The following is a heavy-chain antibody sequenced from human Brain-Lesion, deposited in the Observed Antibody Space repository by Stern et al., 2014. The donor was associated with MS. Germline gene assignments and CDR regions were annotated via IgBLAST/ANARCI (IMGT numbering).Heavy chain of an antibody. V-gene: IGHV3-74*02. D-gene: IGHD5-18*01. CDR1: GFTFSTYW. J-gene: IGHJ5*02. Sequence: EAQLVESGGDLVQPGGSLRLSCTASGFTFSTYWMHWVRQAPRKGLVWVSRINGDGSRTSYEDSVKGRFTISRDNAKNTLYVQMNSLRVEDTAVYYCARAHVDTWDWFDPWGQGTLVTVSS. CDR2: INGDGSRT. CDR3: ARAHVDTWDWFDP.